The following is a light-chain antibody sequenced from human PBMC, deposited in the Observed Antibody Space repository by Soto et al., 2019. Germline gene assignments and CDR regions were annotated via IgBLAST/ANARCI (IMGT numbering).Light chain of an antibody. J-gene: IGKJ4*01. Sequence: EILLTQSPCTLSLSPGERATLSCRASQSVSSSYLAWYQQKPGQAPRLLIYDASNRATGIPARFSGSGSGTDFTLTISSLEPEDFAIYYCQQRYNWPLTFGGGTKVDIK. CDR2: DAS. CDR1: QSVSSSY. V-gene: IGKV3D-20*02. CDR3: QQRYNWPLT.